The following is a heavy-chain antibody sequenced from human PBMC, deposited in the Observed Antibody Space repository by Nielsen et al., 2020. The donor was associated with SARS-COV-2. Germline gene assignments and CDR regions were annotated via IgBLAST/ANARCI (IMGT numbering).Heavy chain of an antibody. Sequence: GGSLRLSCAASGFTFSSYAMHWVRQAPGKGLEWVSSISSSGNYIYYADSVKGRFTISRDSAKGSLYLQMNSLRAEDTGLYHCVRDSTPRDHAASWVDDLVLRYLEVEADYMDVWGRGTTVTVSS. V-gene: IGHV3-21*04. CDR2: ISSSGNYI. D-gene: IGHD3-3*01. CDR1: GFTFSSYA. CDR3: VRDSTPRDHAASWVDDLVLRYLEVEADYMDV. J-gene: IGHJ6*03.